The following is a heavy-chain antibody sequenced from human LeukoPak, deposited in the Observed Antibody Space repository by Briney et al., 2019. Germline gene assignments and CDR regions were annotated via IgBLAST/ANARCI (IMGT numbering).Heavy chain of an antibody. J-gene: IGHJ4*02. D-gene: IGHD5-18*01. Sequence: ASVKVSCKASGGTFSSYAISWVRQAPGQGLEWMGGIIPIFGTANYAQKFQGRVTITADKSTSTAYMELSSLRSEDTAVYYCARSPGYSYGPGNYWGQGTLVTVSS. CDR2: IIPIFGTA. V-gene: IGHV1-69*06. CDR3: ARSPGYSYGPGNY. CDR1: GGTFSSYA.